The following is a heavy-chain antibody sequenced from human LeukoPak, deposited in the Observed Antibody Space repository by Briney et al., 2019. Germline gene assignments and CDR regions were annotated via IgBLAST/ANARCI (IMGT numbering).Heavy chain of an antibody. J-gene: IGHJ3*02. Sequence: KSGGSLRLSCAASGFTFSDYYMSWIRQAPGKGLEWVSYISSSGSTIYYADSVKGRFTISRDNAKNSLYLQMNSLRAEDTAVYYCARDLPVWGRAHDIWGQGTMVTVSS. CDR3: ARDLPVWGRAHDI. CDR2: ISSSGSTI. V-gene: IGHV3-11*01. CDR1: GFTFSDYY. D-gene: IGHD3-16*01.